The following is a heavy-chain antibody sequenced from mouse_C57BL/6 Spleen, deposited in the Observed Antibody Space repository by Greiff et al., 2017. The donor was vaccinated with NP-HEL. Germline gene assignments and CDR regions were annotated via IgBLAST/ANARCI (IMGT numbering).Heavy chain of an antibody. CDR2: ILPGSGST. CDR1: GYTFTGYW. D-gene: IGHD1-1*01. Sequence: QVQLQQSGAELMKPGASVKLSCKATGYTFTGYWIEWVKQRPGHGLEWIGEILPGSGSTNYNEKFKGKATFTADTSSNTAYMQLSSLTTEDSAIYYCARGIITTVVATVYFDVWGTGTTVTVSS. CDR3: ARGIITTVVATVYFDV. V-gene: IGHV1-9*01. J-gene: IGHJ1*03.